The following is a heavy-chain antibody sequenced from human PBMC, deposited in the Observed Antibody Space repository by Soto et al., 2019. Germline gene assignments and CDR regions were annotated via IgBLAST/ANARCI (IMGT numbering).Heavy chain of an antibody. CDR1: GFTFSSYA. J-gene: IGHJ4*02. CDR2: ISYDGSNK. D-gene: IGHD7-27*01. Sequence: GGSLRLSCAASGFTFSSYAMHWVRQAPGKGLEWVAVISYDGSNKYYADSVKGRFTISRDNSKNTLYLQMNSLRAEDTAVYYCARESNAHFXYWGQGTTVTVSS. V-gene: IGHV3-30-3*01. CDR3: ARESNAHFXY.